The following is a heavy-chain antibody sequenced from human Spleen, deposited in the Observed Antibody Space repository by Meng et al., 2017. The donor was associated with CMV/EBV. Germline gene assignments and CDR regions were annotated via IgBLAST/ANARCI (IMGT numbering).Heavy chain of an antibody. CDR2: IYYSGST. V-gene: IGHV4-39*07. D-gene: IGHD1-26*01. CDR3: ARVGGSYLHFDF. Sequence: SETLSLTCTVSGGSISSYYWGWIRQPQGKGLEWIGSIYYSGSTYYYPSLKSRVTISVDTSTNQFSLKLSSVTAADAAVYYCARVGGSYLHFDFWGQGTLVTVSS. CDR1: GGSISSYY. J-gene: IGHJ4*02.